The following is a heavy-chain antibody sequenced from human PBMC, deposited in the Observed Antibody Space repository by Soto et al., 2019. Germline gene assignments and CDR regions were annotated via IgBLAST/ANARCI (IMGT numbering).Heavy chain of an antibody. J-gene: IGHJ4*02. Sequence: KSSETLSLTCTVSGGSITNSNWWSWVRLPPAKGLEWIGDIYHAGSTKYNPSLERRVTMSVDTSNNQFGLTLTSVTAADTAVYFCARGPPIVGNTRPLESWGQGTLVTVSS. CDR2: IYHAGST. CDR1: GGSITNSNW. CDR3: ARGPPIVGNTRPLES. V-gene: IGHV4-4*02. D-gene: IGHD1-26*01.